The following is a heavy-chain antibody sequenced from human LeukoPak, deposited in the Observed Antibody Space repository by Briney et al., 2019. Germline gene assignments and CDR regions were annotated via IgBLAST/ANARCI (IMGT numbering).Heavy chain of an antibody. D-gene: IGHD4-23*01. V-gene: IGHV3-30*18. Sequence: GRSLRPSCAASGFTFSWYGMHWVRPAPGKGVEWGAVISFDGSNKYYADSVKGRFTISRDNSKNTLYLQMNSLRTEDTAVYYCAKDLRGGNSSPYYWGQGTLVTVSS. CDR3: AKDLRGGNSSPYY. CDR2: ISFDGSNK. J-gene: IGHJ4*02. CDR1: GFTFSWYG.